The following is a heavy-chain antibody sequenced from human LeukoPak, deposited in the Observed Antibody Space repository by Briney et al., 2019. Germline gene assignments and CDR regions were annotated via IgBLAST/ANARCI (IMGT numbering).Heavy chain of an antibody. CDR2: INHSGST. Sequence: SETLSLTCAVHGGSFSGYYWSWIRQPPGKGLEWIGEINHSGSTNYNPSLKSRVTISVDTSKNQFSLKLSSVTAADTAVYYCARQLSSMVRGVIRYFDYWGQGTLVTVSS. CDR3: ARQLSSMVRGVIRYFDY. CDR1: GGSFSGYY. V-gene: IGHV4-34*01. J-gene: IGHJ4*02. D-gene: IGHD3-10*01.